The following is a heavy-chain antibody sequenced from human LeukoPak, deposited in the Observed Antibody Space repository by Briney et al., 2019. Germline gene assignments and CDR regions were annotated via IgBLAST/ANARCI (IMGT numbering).Heavy chain of an antibody. CDR1: GYTFTAYY. Sequence: ASVKVSCKASGYTFTAYYMHWVRQAPGQGLEWVGRINPNSGGTNYAQKFQDRVTMTRDTSISTAYMELSRLRSDETAVYYCARQLSPFAVDIWGQGTMVTISS. V-gene: IGHV1-2*06. CDR2: INPNSGGT. CDR3: ARQLSPFAVDI. D-gene: IGHD5-18*01. J-gene: IGHJ3*02.